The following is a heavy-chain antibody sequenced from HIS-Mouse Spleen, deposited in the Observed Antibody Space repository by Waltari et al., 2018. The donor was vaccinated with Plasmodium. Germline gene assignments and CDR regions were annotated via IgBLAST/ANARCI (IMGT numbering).Heavy chain of an antibody. CDR3: AREDILTGYYNDYWYFDL. D-gene: IGHD3-9*01. V-gene: IGHV3-21*01. J-gene: IGHJ2*01. CDR2: ISSSSSYI. CDR1: GFTFSSYS. Sequence: EVQLVESGGGLVKPGGSLRLSCAASGFTFSSYSMNWVRQAPGKGLDWVSSISSSSSYIYYADSVKGRFTISRDNAKNSLYLQMNSLRAEDTAVYYCAREDILTGYYNDYWYFDLWGRGTLVTVSS.